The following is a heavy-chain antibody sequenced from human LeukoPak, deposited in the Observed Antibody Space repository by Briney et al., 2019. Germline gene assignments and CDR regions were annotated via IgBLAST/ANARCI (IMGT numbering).Heavy chain of an antibody. CDR3: ARPYSSTWYRAFNI. CDR1: GFTFSCYA. Sequence: PGGSLRLSCAASGFTFSCYAMSWVRQAPGKGLEWIGYIYYSGGTSYNPSLKSRAAISVDTSKNQFSLKLTSVTAADTALYYCARPYSSTWYRAFNIWGQGTMVTVSS. V-gene: IGHV4-59*01. CDR2: IYYSGGT. D-gene: IGHD6-13*01. J-gene: IGHJ3*02.